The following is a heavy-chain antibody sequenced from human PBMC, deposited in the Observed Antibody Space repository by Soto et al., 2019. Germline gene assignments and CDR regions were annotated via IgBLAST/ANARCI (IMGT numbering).Heavy chain of an antibody. D-gene: IGHD3-16*01. V-gene: IGHV3-48*02. J-gene: IGHJ6*02. CDR2: ISNGDNTI. CDR3: ARGGGFHYYGRDI. CDR1: GFSFSSYA. Sequence: GGSLRLSCAASGFSFSSYAMNWVRQAPGKGLEWISYISNGDNTIYYADSVKGRFTISRDNAKSSLYLQMKSLRDEDTAVYYCARGGGFHYYGRDIWGQGTTVTVSS.